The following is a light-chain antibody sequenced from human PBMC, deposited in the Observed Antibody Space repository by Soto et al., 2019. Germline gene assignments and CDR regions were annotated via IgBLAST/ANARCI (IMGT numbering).Light chain of an antibody. CDR2: DAS. CDR3: QQRGNWPLT. J-gene: IGKJ4*01. CDR1: QSVGSF. V-gene: IGKV3-11*01. Sequence: EIVLTQSPVTLSLSPGERATLSCRASQSVGSFLAWYQQKPGQAPRLLIYDASNRATGIPARFTGSGSGTDFTLTISTLEPEDFAVYYCQQRGNWPLTFGGGTKVEIK.